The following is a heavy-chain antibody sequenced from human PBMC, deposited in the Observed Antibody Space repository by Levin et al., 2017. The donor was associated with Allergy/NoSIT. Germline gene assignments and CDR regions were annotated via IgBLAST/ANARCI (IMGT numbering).Heavy chain of an antibody. CDR2: ISYDESDK. D-gene: IGHD6-13*01. CDR1: GFSFRSFG. V-gene: IGHV3-30*18. CDR3: AKDVVFGTSSWSLDF. J-gene: IGHJ4*02. Sequence: GGSLRLSCAASGFSFRSFGMHWVRQAPGKGLEWVAVISYDESDKFYADSVKGRFTISRDNTKNTLYLQMNSLRSEDAAGYYCAKDVVFGTSSWSLDFWGQGTLVTVSS.